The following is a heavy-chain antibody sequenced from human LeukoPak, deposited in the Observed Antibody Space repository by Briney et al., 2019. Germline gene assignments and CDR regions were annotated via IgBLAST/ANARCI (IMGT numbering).Heavy chain of an antibody. CDR3: AKGTATRDYYFDY. J-gene: IGHJ4*02. CDR1: GFTFSSYG. CDR2: IWYGGRNK. Sequence: GRSLRLSCAASGFTFSSYGMHWVRQAPGKGLEWVAVIWYGGRNKYYADSVKGRFTISRDDSKNTLYLQMNSLRAEDTAVYYCAKGTATRDYYFDYWGQGALVTVSS. V-gene: IGHV3-30*18. D-gene: IGHD4-11*01.